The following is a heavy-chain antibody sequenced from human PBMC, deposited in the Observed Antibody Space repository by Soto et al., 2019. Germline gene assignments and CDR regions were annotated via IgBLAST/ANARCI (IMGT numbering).Heavy chain of an antibody. J-gene: IGHJ6*02. CDR2: ISAYNGNT. CDR3: AREGGGYSSSLPTYYYYGMDV. D-gene: IGHD6-13*01. CDR1: GYTFTSYG. Sequence: QVQLVQSGAEVKKPGASVKVSCKASGYTFTSYGISWVRQAPGQGLEWMGWISAYNGNTNYAQKLQGRVTMTTDTSTSTAYMELRSLRSDDTAVYYCAREGGGYSSSLPTYYYYGMDVWGQGTTVTVSS. V-gene: IGHV1-18*04.